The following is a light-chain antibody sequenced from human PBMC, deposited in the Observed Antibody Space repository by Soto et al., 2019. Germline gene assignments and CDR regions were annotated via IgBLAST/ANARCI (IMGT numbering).Light chain of an antibody. CDR3: CSYAASSTFDVL. CDR2: EDT. Sequence: QSVLTQPASVSGSPGQSITISCTGTSSDVGSFNFVSWYQQHPGKAPKLMIYEDTKRPSGVSNRFSGSKSGNTASLTISGLQAEDEADYYCCSYAASSTFDVLFGGGTKLTVL. V-gene: IGLV2-23*02. CDR1: SSDVGSFNF. J-gene: IGLJ2*01.